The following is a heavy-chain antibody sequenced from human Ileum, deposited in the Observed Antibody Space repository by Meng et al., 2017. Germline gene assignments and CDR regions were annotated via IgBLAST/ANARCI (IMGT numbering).Heavy chain of an antibody. D-gene: IGHD4-23*01. J-gene: IGHJ4*02. Sequence: EVRLVESGGGRVKPGRSLRLSCAASGCSFSTYTMHWVRQAPGKGLEWVSSITSSGRFIFYADSVKGRFTISRDNAKSSLYLQMNSLRDGDTAVYYCANELRYYFEYWGQGALVTVSS. CDR3: ANELRYYFEY. CDR1: GCSFSTYT. CDR2: ITSSGRFI. V-gene: IGHV3-21*02.